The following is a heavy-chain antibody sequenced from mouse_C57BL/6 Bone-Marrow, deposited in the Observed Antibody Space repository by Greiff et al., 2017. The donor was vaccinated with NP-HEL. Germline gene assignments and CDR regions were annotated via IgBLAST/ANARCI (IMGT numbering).Heavy chain of an antibody. CDR1: GFTFSDYG. V-gene: IGHV5-17*01. J-gene: IGHJ4*01. D-gene: IGHD1-1*01. CDR3: AKGFPITTVVAFYAIDY. Sequence: EVHLVESGGGLVKPGGSLKLSCAASGFTFSDYGMHWVRQAPEKGLEWVAYISSGSSTIYYADTVKGRFTISRDNAKNTLFLQMTSLKSEDTAMYYCAKGFPITTVVAFYAIDYWGQGTSVTVSS. CDR2: ISSGSSTI.